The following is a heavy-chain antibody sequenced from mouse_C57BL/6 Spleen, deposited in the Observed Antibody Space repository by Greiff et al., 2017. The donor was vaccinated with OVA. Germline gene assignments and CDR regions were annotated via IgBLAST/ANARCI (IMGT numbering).Heavy chain of an antibody. CDR2: IFPGGGST. D-gene: IGHD1-1*01. CDR3: ARRDYGSSPPWFAY. CDR1: GYTFTDYY. Sequence: VQLQQSGPELVKPGASVKISCKASGYTFTDYYINWVKQRPGQGLEWIGWIFPGGGSTYYNEKFKGKATLTVDKSSSTAYMLLSSLTSEDSAVYFCARRDYGSSPPWFAYWGQGTLVTVSA. V-gene: IGHV1-75*01. J-gene: IGHJ3*01.